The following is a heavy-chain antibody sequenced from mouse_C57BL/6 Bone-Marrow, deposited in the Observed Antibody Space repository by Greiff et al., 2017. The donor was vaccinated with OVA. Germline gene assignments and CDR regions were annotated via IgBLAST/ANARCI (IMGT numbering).Heavy chain of an antibody. CDR2: INPGSGGT. CDR3: ARSRGLRGVYFDY. D-gene: IGHD2-4*01. J-gene: IGHJ2*01. V-gene: IGHV1-54*01. CDR1: GYAFTNYL. Sequence: VQLQQSGAELVRPGTSVKVSCKASGYAFTNYLIEWVKQRPGQGLEWIGVINPGSGGTNYNEKFKGKATLTADKSSSTAYMQLSSLTSEDSAVYFCARSRGLRGVYFDYWGQGTTLTVSS.